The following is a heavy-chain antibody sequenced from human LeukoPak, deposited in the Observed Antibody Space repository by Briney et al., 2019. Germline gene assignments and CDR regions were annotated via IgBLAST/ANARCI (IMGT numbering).Heavy chain of an antibody. CDR2: INPNSGGT. D-gene: IGHD2-2*02. CDR3: ARVDQLLYKFDY. Sequence: GASVKVSREVSGYTCTSYYIHWVRQAPGQGLEWMGWINPNSGGTNYAEKQKFQGRVTMTRDTSITTVYMEPSRLKYDDTAVYYCARVDQLLYKFDYWGQGTLVTVSS. J-gene: IGHJ4*02. CDR1: GYTCTSYY. V-gene: IGHV1-2*02.